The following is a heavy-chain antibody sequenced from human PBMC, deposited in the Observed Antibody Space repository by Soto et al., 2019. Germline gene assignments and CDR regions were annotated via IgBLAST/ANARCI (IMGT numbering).Heavy chain of an antibody. V-gene: IGHV4-34*01. Sequence: SETLSLTCAVYGGSFSGYYWSWIRQPPGKGLEWIGEIKHSGGTHYNPSLKSRVTISVETSKNHFSLKLSSVTAADTALYYCARRWGGIAAASKIRVPQASSGSHRSPYWFDPWGQGTLVTVSS. CDR1: GGSFSGYY. CDR3: ARRWGGIAAASKIRVPQASSGSHRSPYWFDP. CDR2: IKHSGGT. D-gene: IGHD6-13*01. J-gene: IGHJ5*02.